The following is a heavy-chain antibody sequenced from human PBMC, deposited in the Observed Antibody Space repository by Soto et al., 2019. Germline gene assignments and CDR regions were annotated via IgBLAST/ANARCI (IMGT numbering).Heavy chain of an antibody. Sequence: ASVKVSCKASGYTFTGYYMHWVRQAPGQGLEWMGWINPNSGGTNCAQKFQGRVTMTRDTSISTAYMELSRLRSDDTAVYYCARVPYDSSGYYPLDYWGQGTLVTVSS. CDR2: INPNSGGT. CDR1: GYTFTGYY. CDR3: ARVPYDSSGYYPLDY. D-gene: IGHD3-22*01. V-gene: IGHV1-2*02. J-gene: IGHJ4*02.